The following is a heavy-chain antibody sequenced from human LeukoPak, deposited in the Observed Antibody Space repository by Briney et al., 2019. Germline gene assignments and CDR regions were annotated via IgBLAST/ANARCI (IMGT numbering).Heavy chain of an antibody. CDR2: MYWDDDK. D-gene: IGHD6-13*01. CDR1: GFSPGTSGGA. J-gene: IGHJ5*02. V-gene: IGHV2-5*02. CDR3: AHNGDDSSRNWFDI. Sequence: SGPTLFQPTPPLRFTLTFSGFSPGTSGGAGGWIRQPPGKALEWLALMYWDDDKRYSPSLKSRLTVTKDTSKNQVVLTMTNMDPVDTATYYCAHNGDDSSRNWFDIWGQGILVTVSS.